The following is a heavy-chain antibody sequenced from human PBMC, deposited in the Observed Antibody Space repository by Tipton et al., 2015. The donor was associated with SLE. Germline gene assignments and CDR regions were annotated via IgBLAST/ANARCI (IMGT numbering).Heavy chain of an antibody. CDR1: GGSINNYY. CDR2: IYYSGST. CDR3: ARVVRGSLRFLEWLFFDY. D-gene: IGHD3-3*01. V-gene: IGHV4-59*12. J-gene: IGHJ4*02. Sequence: TLSLTCAVSGGSINNYYWSWIRQPPGKGLEWIGYIYYSGSTNYNPSLRSRVTMSVDTSKNQFSLKLSSVTAADTAVYYCARVVRGSLRFLEWLFFDYWGQGTLVTVSS.